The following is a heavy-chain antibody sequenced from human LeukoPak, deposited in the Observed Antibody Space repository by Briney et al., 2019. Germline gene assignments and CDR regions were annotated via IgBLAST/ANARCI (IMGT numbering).Heavy chain of an antibody. Sequence: GSLRLSCAASGFTFSSYSMNWVRQAPGKGLEWVSSISSSSSYIYYADSVKGRFTISRDNAKNSLYLQMNSLRAEDTAVYYCARGLRVGATTTDRTGAFDIWGQGTMVTVSS. D-gene: IGHD1-26*01. V-gene: IGHV3-21*01. CDR1: GFTFSSYS. J-gene: IGHJ3*02. CDR2: ISSSSSYI. CDR3: ARGLRVGATTTDRTGAFDI.